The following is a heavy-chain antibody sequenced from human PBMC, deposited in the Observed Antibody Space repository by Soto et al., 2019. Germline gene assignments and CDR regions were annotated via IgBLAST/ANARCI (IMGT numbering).Heavy chain of an antibody. D-gene: IGHD2-15*01. V-gene: IGHV4-34*01. J-gene: IGHJ4*02. Sequence: QVQLQQWGAGLLKPSETLSLPCAVYGGSFSAYYWSWIRQLPGKGLELVGEITHSGSTSYNPSLNSLITVSVDTSKAVFSRKLGSVTAADTAVYYCAIGGYSGGTCYSDFDYWGQGTLVTVSS. CDR1: GGSFSAYY. CDR3: AIGGYSGGTCYSDFDY. CDR2: ITHSGST.